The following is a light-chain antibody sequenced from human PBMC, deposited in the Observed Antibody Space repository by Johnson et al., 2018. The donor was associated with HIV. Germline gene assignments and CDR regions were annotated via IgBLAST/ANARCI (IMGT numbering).Light chain of an antibody. CDR1: SSNIGNNY. J-gene: IGLJ1*01. CDR2: ENN. CDR3: GTWDSSLSVAYV. Sequence: QSLLTQAPSVSAAPGQKVTISCSGSSSNIGNNYVSWYQQLPGTAPKLLIYENNKRPSGIPDRFSGSKSGTSATLGITGLQTGDEADYYCGTWDSSLSVAYVFGTGTKVTVL. V-gene: IGLV1-51*02.